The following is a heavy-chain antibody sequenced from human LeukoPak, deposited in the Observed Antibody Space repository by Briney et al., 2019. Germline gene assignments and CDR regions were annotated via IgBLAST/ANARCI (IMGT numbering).Heavy chain of an antibody. V-gene: IGHV5-51*01. J-gene: IGHJ4*02. Sequence: GESLKISCKGSGYSFTSHWIGWVRQMPGRGLDWMGIVDPDDSDTIYSPSFQGQVTISADESITTAYLQWSSLKASDTAMYYCARLRWPRGGRSSFDYWGQGALVTVSS. CDR3: ARLRWPRGGRSSFDY. CDR2: VDPDDSDT. D-gene: IGHD3-10*01. CDR1: GYSFTSHW.